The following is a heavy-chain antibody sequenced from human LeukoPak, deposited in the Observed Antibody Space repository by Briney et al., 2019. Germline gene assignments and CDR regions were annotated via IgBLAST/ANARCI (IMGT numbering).Heavy chain of an antibody. V-gene: IGHV3-66*02. CDR1: GFTVSSSY. Sequence: GGSLRLSCAASGFTVSSSYTSWVRQAPGKGLEWVSVIYSGGSTYYADSVKGRFTISRDNSKNTLYLQMNSLRAEDTAVYYCATEGQYYDSSGYPTWTFDSWGQGTLVTVSS. D-gene: IGHD3-22*01. CDR3: ATEGQYYDSSGYPTWTFDS. J-gene: IGHJ4*02. CDR2: IYSGGST.